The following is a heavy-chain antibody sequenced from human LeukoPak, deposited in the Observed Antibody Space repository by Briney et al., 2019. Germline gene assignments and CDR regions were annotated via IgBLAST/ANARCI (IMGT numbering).Heavy chain of an antibody. CDR3: TRSRIGTVYYYYYMDV. V-gene: IGHV3-73*01. J-gene: IGHJ6*03. CDR2: IRSKANSYAT. Sequence: PWGSLRLSCAASGFTFSGSAMHRVRQASGKGLEWVGRIRSKANSYATAYAASVKGRFTISRDDSKNTAYLQMNSLKTEDTAVYYCTRSRIGTVYYYYYMDVWGKGTTVTVSS. D-gene: IGHD1-26*01. CDR1: GFTFSGSA.